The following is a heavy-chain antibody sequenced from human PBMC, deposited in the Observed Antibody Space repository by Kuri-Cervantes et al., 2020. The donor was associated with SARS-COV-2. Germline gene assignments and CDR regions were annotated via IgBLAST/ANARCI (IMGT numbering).Heavy chain of an antibody. Sequence: SETLSLTCTVSGDSISFGTYSWTWIRQPPGKGLEWIGYIYYSGTTNYNPSLKSRVTISVDTSKNQFSLKLSSVTAADTAVYYCARGGCLEYYDFCPCYSYGMDVWGQGTTVTVSS. J-gene: IGHJ6*02. CDR3: ARGGCLEYYDFCPCYSYGMDV. CDR1: GDSISFGTYS. V-gene: IGHV4-61*01. CDR2: IYYSGTT. D-gene: IGHD3-3*01.